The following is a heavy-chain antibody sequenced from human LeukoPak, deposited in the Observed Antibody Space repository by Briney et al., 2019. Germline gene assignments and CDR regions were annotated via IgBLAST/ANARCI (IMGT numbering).Heavy chain of an antibody. Sequence: PGGSLRLSCAASGFTFSSYGMSWVRQAPGKGLEWVSAISGSGGSTYYADSVKGRFTISRDNSKNTLYLQMNSLRAEDTAVYYCARGPTTVTRAFDYWGQGTLVTVSS. CDR2: ISGSGGST. V-gene: IGHV3-23*01. J-gene: IGHJ4*02. D-gene: IGHD4-17*01. CDR1: GFTFSSYG. CDR3: ARGPTTVTRAFDY.